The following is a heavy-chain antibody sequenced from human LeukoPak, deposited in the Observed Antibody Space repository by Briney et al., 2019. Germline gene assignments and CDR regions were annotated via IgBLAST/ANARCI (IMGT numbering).Heavy chain of an antibody. V-gene: IGHV3-7*01. CDR2: IKQDGSEK. J-gene: IGHJ4*02. CDR3: ARRAVVVPAAIGTFDY. Sequence: GGALLLSCAVSGFTFSSYWMSWVRQAPGKGLEWVANIKQDGSEKYYVDSVKGRFTISRDNAKNSLYLQMNSLRAEDTAVYYCARRAVVVPAAIGTFDYWGQGTLVTVSS. D-gene: IGHD2-2*02. CDR1: GFTFSSYW.